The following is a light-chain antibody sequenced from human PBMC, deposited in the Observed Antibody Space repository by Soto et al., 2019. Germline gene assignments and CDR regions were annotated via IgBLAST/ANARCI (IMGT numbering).Light chain of an antibody. Sequence: QTVVTQPPSASGTPGQRVTISCSGSSSNIGSNEVYWYQQLPGTAPKLLIYRNNQRPSGVPDRFSGSKSGTSASLAISGLRSEDEANYYCAAWDDSLSGPLFGGGTKLTVL. CDR1: SSNIGSNE. V-gene: IGLV1-47*01. CDR2: RNN. J-gene: IGLJ2*01. CDR3: AAWDDSLSGPL.